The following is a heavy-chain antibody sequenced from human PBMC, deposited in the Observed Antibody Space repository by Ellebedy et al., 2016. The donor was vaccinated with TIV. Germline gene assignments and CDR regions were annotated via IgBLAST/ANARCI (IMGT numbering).Heavy chain of an antibody. J-gene: IGHJ4*02. Sequence: SQTLSLTCAISGDSVSRNSAAWNWIRQYPSRGLEWLGRTYYRSKWYNDYAVSVKSRITINPDTSKNQFSLHLNSVTPEDTAVYYCASAFEYSSSSGFDYWGQGTLVTVSS. D-gene: IGHD6-6*01. CDR2: TYYRSKWYN. CDR1: GDSVSRNSAA. V-gene: IGHV6-1*01. CDR3: ASAFEYSSSSGFDY.